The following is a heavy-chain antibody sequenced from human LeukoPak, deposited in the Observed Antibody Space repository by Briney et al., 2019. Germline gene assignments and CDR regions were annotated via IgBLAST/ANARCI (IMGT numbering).Heavy chain of an antibody. CDR3: ARAVAGTFYYYYMDV. J-gene: IGHJ6*03. V-gene: IGHV3-7*01. Sequence: ETLSLTCTVSGGSISSGGYYWSWLRQAPGKGLEWFANIKQDGSEKYYVDSVKGRFTIPRDNAKNKLYLQMDSLRAEDTAVYYCARAVAGTFYYYYMDVWGKGTTGTVSS. CDR1: GGSISSGGYY. D-gene: IGHD6-19*01. CDR2: IKQDGSEK.